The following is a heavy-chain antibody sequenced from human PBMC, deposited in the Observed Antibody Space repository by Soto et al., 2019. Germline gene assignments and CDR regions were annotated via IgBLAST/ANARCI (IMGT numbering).Heavy chain of an antibody. J-gene: IGHJ5*02. Sequence: PSETLSLTCTVSGGSISSDGYYWSWIRQHPGKGLEWIGYIYYSGSTYYNPSLKSRVTISVDTSKNQFSLKLSSVTAADTAVYYCARGSYYDSCGYYGPWGQGTLVTVSS. CDR3: ARGSYYDSCGYYGP. CDR2: IYYSGST. D-gene: IGHD3-22*01. CDR1: GGSISSDGYY. V-gene: IGHV4-31*03.